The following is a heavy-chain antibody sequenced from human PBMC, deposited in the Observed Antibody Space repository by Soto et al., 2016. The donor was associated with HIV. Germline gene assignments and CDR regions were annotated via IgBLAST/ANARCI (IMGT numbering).Heavy chain of an antibody. J-gene: IGHJ4*02. V-gene: IGHV3-23*01. D-gene: IGHD2-21*01. CDR2: LSPSAGST. Sequence: DVQLLESGGGLVQPGGSLRLSCVASGFPFRNYPMSWARQTPGKGLEWLSTLSPSAGSTYSPESVKGRFTISRDNSKDTLYLQMNSVSVEDTAVYYCARGGLYSPLDYWGQGALVIVSS. CDR3: ARGGLYSPLDY. CDR1: GFPFRNYP.